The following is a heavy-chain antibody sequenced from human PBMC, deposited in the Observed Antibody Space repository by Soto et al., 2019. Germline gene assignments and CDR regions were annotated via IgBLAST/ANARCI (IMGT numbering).Heavy chain of an antibody. D-gene: IGHD3-10*01. CDR1: GYSFTASS. CDR2: INIGTGVT. V-gene: IGHV1-3*04. Sequence: KVSCKASGYSFTASSIQWMRQAPGQRPEWVGWINIGTGVTQISQRFQGRVNLSRDTSATTDYMELDSLRYEDTAVYYCARCHYQLFRVDHWGQGTLVTVSS. J-gene: IGHJ4*01. CDR3: ARCHYQLFRVDH.